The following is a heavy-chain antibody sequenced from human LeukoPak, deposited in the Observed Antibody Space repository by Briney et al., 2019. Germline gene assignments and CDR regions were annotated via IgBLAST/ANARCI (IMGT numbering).Heavy chain of an antibody. Sequence: SETLSLTCTVSGGSISSYYWSWIRQPPGKGLEWIGYIYTSGSTNYNPSLKSRVTISVDTSKNQFSLKLSSVTAADTAVYYCARHRGFGQHQLVLWFDPWGQGTLVTVSS. V-gene: IGHV4-4*09. CDR1: GGSISSYY. D-gene: IGHD6-13*01. CDR3: ARHRGFGQHQLVLWFDP. J-gene: IGHJ5*02. CDR2: IYTSGST.